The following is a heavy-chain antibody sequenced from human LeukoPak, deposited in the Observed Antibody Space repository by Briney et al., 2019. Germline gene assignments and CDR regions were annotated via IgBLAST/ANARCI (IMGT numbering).Heavy chain of an antibody. J-gene: IGHJ4*02. V-gene: IGHV3-9*01. CDR2: ISWNSGSI. CDR1: GFTFDDYA. Sequence: QPGGPLRLSCAASGFTFDDYAMHWVRQAPGKGLEWVSGISWNSGSIGYADSVKGRFTISRDNAKNSLYLQMNSLRAEDTALYYCAKDERYYDSSGRLDYWGQGTLVTVSS. D-gene: IGHD3-22*01. CDR3: AKDERYYDSSGRLDY.